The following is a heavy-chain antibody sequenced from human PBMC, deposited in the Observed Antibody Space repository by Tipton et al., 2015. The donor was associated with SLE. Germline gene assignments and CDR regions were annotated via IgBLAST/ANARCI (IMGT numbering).Heavy chain of an antibody. CDR1: GGSVSASSFY. CDR2: IYFDGTT. V-gene: IGHV4-39*01. D-gene: IGHD3-22*01. Sequence: TLSLTCTVSGGSVSASSFYWVWIRQPPGKGLELIGHIYFDGTTYYNPSLKSRATLSIDTSKDQFSLDLTSVTAADTAVYYCARGISSARAQFSDWGQGTMVTVSS. J-gene: IGHJ4*02. CDR3: ARGISSARAQFSD.